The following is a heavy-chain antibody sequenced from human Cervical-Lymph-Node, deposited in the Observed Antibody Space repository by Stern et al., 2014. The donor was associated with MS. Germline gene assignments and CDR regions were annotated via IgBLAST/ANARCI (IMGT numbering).Heavy chain of an antibody. J-gene: IGHJ4*02. Sequence: VQLGQSGAEVKKPGSSVKVSCRASGGTFSSSTISWGRQAPGQGLEWMGGIIPLFGTANYAQKFQGRVTITADESTSTAYMELSSLRSEDTAVYSCARELSQVLVYWGQGALVTVSS. CDR3: ARELSQVLVY. CDR2: IIPLFGTA. CDR1: GGTFSSST. V-gene: IGHV1-69*01.